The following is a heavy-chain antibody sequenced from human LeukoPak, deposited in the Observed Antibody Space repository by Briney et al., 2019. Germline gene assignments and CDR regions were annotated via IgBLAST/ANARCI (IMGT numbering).Heavy chain of an antibody. J-gene: IGHJ4*02. V-gene: IGHV5-51*01. CDR1: GYTFTSNW. Sequence: GESLKISCKTSGYTFTSNWIGWVRQMPGKGLDGVVVIYPGDSDVRYSPSFRGQVTISADKSISTAYLQWTRLETSDTAIFYCARGGYTSGWYYFDYWAQGTLVTVSS. CDR3: ARGGYTSGWYYFDY. D-gene: IGHD6-19*01. CDR2: IYPGDSDV.